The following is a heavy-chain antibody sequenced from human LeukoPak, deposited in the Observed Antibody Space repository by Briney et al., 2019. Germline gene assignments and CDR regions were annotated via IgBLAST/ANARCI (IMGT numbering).Heavy chain of an antibody. CDR2: ISYDGSNK. V-gene: IGHV3-30-3*01. CDR3: AREGDEDYYDSSGFDY. J-gene: IGHJ4*02. CDR1: GFTFSSYA. D-gene: IGHD3-22*01. Sequence: QPGGSLRLSCAASGFTFSSYAMHWVRQAPGKGLEWVAVISYDGSNKYYADSVKGRFTISRDNSKNTLYLQMNSLRAEDTAVYYCAREGDEDYYDSSGFDYWGQGTLVTVSS.